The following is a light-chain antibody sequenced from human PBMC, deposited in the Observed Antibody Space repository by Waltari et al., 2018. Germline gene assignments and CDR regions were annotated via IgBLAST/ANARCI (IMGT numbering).Light chain of an antibody. CDR1: PSVSSN. CDR2: GAS. V-gene: IGKV3-15*01. Sequence: EIVMTQSPATLSVSPGERATLSRRASPSVSSNLAWYQQSPGQAPRLLIYGASTRATGIPARFSGSGSGTEFTLTISSLQSEDFAVYYCQQYNNWPRGTFGQGTKVEIK. CDR3: QQYNNWPRGT. J-gene: IGKJ1*01.